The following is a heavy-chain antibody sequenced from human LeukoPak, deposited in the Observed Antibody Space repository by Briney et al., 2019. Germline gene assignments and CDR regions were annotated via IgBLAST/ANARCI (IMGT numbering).Heavy chain of an antibody. Sequence: GSLRLSCTASGFTFSNYDMSWVRQAPGKGLEWVSAISASGGSTYYADSVKGRFTISRDNSKNTLYLQLNSLRAEDTAVYYCAKDLGYCSSTSCSWEYWGQGTLVTVSS. CDR3: AKDLGYCSSTSCSWEY. J-gene: IGHJ4*02. CDR1: GFTFSNYD. D-gene: IGHD2-2*01. CDR2: ISASGGST. V-gene: IGHV3-23*01.